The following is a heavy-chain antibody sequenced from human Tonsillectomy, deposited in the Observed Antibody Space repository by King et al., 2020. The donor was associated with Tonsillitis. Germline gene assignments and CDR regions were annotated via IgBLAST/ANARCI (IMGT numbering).Heavy chain of an antibody. Sequence: LQLQESGPGLVKPSETVSLICTVSGGSISSSSYYWGWIRQPPGKGLEWIGSVYYSGSTYYNPSLKSRVTISVDTSKNQFSLKLSSVTAADTAVYYCAGRWVVPAATPFDYWGQGTLVTVSS. CDR1: GGSISSSSYY. J-gene: IGHJ4*02. V-gene: IGHV4-39*01. CDR2: VYYSGST. CDR3: AGRWVVPAATPFDY. D-gene: IGHD2-2*01.